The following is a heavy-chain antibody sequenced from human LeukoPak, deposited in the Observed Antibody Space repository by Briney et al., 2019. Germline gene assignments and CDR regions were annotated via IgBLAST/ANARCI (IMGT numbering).Heavy chain of an antibody. CDR1: GFTFSSYG. Sequence: GGSLRLSCAASGFTFSSYGMHWVRQAPGKGLEWVAVISYDGSNKYYADSVKGRFTISRDNSKNTLYLQMNSLRAEDTAVYYCAKDLSSSSSLDYWGQGTLVAVSS. CDR2: ISYDGSNK. J-gene: IGHJ4*02. D-gene: IGHD6-6*01. CDR3: AKDLSSSSSLDY. V-gene: IGHV3-30*18.